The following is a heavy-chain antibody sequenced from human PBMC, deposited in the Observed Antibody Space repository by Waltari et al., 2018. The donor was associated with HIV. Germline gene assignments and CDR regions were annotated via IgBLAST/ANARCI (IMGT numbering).Heavy chain of an antibody. CDR3: ARGGFYGSGSKVN. V-gene: IGHV3-7*04. D-gene: IGHD3-10*01. CDR1: GFTFSSYW. Sequence: EVQLVESGGGLVQPGGSLRLSCAASGFTFSSYWMSWVRQAPGEGQEWVANVKQDRSEKYYVDSVNGRFTISRDNAENSLYLQVNSLRAEDTAVYYCARGGFYGSGSKVNWGQGTLVTVSS. CDR2: VKQDRSEK. J-gene: IGHJ4*02.